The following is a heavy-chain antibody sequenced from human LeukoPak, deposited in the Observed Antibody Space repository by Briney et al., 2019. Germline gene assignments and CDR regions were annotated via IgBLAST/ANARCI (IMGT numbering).Heavy chain of an antibody. CDR3: ARETSQKGAHYMDV. J-gene: IGHJ6*03. CDR2: IYYSGST. CDR1: GGSISSYY. D-gene: IGHD3-16*01. Sequence: SETLSLTCTVSGGSISSYYWSWIRQPPGKGLEWIGYIYYSGSTNYNPSLKTRVTISVDTSKNQFSLKLSSVTAADTAVYYCARETSQKGAHYMDVWGKGTTVTISS. V-gene: IGHV4-59*01.